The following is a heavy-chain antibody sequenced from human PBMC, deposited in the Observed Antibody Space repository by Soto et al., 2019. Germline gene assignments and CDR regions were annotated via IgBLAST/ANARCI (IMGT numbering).Heavy chain of an antibody. Sequence: GGSLRLSCAASGFFFEDYAMHWVRQAPGKGLEWVSGISWNSGNIGYADSAKGRFTISRDNAKNSLYLQMNSLRTEDTAFYFCAKDMRSSQGGSYAAELWGQGPLVTVSS. CDR2: ISWNSGNI. D-gene: IGHD3-10*01. J-gene: IGHJ4*02. CDR3: AKDMRSSQGGSYAAEL. CDR1: GFFFEDYA. V-gene: IGHV3-9*01.